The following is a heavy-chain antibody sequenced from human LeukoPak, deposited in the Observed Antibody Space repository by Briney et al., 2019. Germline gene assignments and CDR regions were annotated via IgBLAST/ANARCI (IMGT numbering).Heavy chain of an antibody. CDR1: GFNFSTYG. Sequence: PGRSLRLSCAASGFNFSTYGMHWVRQAPGKGLEWVAVISYDEINKYYADSVKGRFTISRDNSKNTLYLQMNSLRAEDTAVYYCANGGHYSFYHKFEYWGQGTLVTVSS. CDR3: ANGGHYSFYHKFEY. V-gene: IGHV3-30*18. J-gene: IGHJ4*02. D-gene: IGHD4-11*01. CDR2: ISYDEINK.